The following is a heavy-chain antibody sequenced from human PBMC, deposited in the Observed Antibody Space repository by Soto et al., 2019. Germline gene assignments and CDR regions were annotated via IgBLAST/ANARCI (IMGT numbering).Heavy chain of an antibody. V-gene: IGHV4-31*03. J-gene: IGHJ4*02. D-gene: IGHD1-7*01. Sequence: QVQLQESGPGLVKPSQTLSLTCTVSGGSVYSGGYYWSWVRQHPGKGLEWIGYIYYSGSIYYNPSLKSRVTISVDTSNNQFSLELSSVTAADTAVYYSARLISDNWNYGAYYFDYWGQGILVTVSS. CDR2: IYYSGSI. CDR3: ARLISDNWNYGAYYFDY. CDR1: GGSVYSGGYY.